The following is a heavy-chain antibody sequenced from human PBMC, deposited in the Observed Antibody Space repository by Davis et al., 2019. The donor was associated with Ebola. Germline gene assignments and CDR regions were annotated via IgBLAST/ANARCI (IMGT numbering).Heavy chain of an antibody. Sequence: SETLSLTCAVSGGSISSSNWWSWVRQPPGKGLEWIGEINHSGSTNYNPSLKSRVTISVDTSKNQFSLKLSSVTAADTAVYYCARGILWFGELPLNWFDPWGQGTLVTVSS. CDR2: INHSGST. J-gene: IGHJ5*02. CDR3: ARGILWFGELPLNWFDP. D-gene: IGHD3-10*01. CDR1: GGSISSSNW. V-gene: IGHV4-4*02.